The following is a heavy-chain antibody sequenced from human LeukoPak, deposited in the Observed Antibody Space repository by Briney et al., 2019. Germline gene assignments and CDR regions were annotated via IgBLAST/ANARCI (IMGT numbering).Heavy chain of an antibody. CDR2: IIPILGIA. D-gene: IGHD3-22*01. CDR1: GGTFSSYA. J-gene: IGHJ4*02. CDR3: ARGGPSSGYSSPLYFFDY. V-gene: IGHV1-69*04. Sequence: SVKVSCKASGGTFSSYAISWVRQAPGQGLEWMGRIIPILGIANYAQKFQGRVTMTRDTSTSTVYMELSSLRSEDTAVYYCARGGPSSGYSSPLYFFDYWGQGTLVTVSS.